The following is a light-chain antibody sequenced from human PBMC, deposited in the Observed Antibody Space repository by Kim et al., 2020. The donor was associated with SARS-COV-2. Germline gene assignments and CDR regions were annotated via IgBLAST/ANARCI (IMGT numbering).Light chain of an antibody. Sequence: GQRVTISCSGGSSNIGRNSVTWYRQVPGTAPQLLIYDTNQRPSGVPDRLSGSKSGTSASLAISGLQSEDEADYYCATWDDSLDGFLFGGGTKVTVL. CDR2: DTN. CDR1: SSNIGRNS. J-gene: IGLJ1*01. V-gene: IGLV1-44*01. CDR3: ATWDDSLDGFL.